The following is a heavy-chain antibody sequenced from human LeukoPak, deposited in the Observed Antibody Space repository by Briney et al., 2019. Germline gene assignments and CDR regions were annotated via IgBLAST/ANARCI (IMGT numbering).Heavy chain of an antibody. CDR1: GGSISTYS. D-gene: IGHD6-19*01. CDR2: IYYSGST. Sequence: SETLSLTCTVPGGSISTYSWTWIRQPPGKGLEWIGNIYYSGSTNYNPSLKSRVTISIDTSKNQFSLKVSSVTAADTAVYYCARAHSSGWPHMFDPWGQGTLVTVPS. V-gene: IGHV4-59*01. CDR3: ARAHSSGWPHMFDP. J-gene: IGHJ5*02.